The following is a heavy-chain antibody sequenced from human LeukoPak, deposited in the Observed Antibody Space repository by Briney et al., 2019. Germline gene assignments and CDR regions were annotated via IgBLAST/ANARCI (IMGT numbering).Heavy chain of an antibody. CDR2: INPNSGGT. J-gene: IGHJ3*02. Sequence: ASVKVSCKASGYTFTGYYMHWVRQAPGQGLEWMGWINPNSGGTNYAQKFQGRVTMTRDTSISTAYMELSRLRSDDTAVYYCASLKNYYDSSGYLMTDAFDIWGQGTMVTVSS. CDR1: GYTFTGYY. CDR3: ASLKNYYDSSGYLMTDAFDI. V-gene: IGHV1-2*02. D-gene: IGHD3-22*01.